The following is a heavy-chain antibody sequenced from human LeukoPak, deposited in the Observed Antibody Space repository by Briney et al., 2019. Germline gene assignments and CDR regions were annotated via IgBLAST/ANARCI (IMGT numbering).Heavy chain of an antibody. Sequence: GGSLRLSCAASGFTFSNYAMTWVRQAPGKGLEWVSTIVGSGATTYYADSVKGRFTISRDNSKNTLYLQMNSLRAEDTAVYYCATSPYGSGSSFEYWGQGTLVTVSS. V-gene: IGHV3-23*01. CDR3: ATSPYGSGSSFEY. CDR1: GFTFSNYA. J-gene: IGHJ4*02. D-gene: IGHD3-10*01. CDR2: IVGSGATT.